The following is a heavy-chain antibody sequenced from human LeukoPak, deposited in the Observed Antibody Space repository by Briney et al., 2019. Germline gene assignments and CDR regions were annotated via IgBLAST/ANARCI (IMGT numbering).Heavy chain of an antibody. CDR1: GFTFSHYA. V-gene: IGHV3-11*01. J-gene: IGHJ4*02. CDR3: VRKLDYSNGEYFDY. D-gene: IGHD4-11*01. CDR2: ISSSGSTI. Sequence: GGSLRLSCAASGFTFSHYAMYWVRQAPGKGLEWVSYISSSGSTIYYADSVKGRFTISRDNAKKSLYLQMNSLRAEDTAVYYCVRKLDYSNGEYFDYWGQGTLVTVSS.